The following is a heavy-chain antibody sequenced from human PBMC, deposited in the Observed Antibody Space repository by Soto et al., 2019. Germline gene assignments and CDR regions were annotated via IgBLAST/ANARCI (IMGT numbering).Heavy chain of an antibody. D-gene: IGHD3-22*01. V-gene: IGHV4-59*01. CDR3: ARVVYDSSGYGFFDY. J-gene: IGHJ4*02. CDR1: GGSISSYY. CDR2: ISYSGST. Sequence: QVQLQESGPGLVKPSETLSLTCTVSGGSISSYYWNWIRQSPGKGLEWIGYISYSGSTNYNPSLKSRVTITTDTPKSQFSRKLSSVTAADAAVYYCARVVYDSSGYGFFDYWGQGTLVTVSS.